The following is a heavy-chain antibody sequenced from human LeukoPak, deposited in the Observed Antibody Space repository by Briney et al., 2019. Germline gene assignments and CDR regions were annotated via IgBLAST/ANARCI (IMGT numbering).Heavy chain of an antibody. CDR2: MNPNSGNT. V-gene: IGHV1-8*01. CDR3: ARGREPGIAAAGSWADQHYYYGMDV. CDR1: GYTFTSYD. J-gene: IGHJ6*02. Sequence: ASVTVSCKASGYTFTSYDINWVRQAPGQGLEWMGWMNPNSGNTGYAQKFQGRVTMTRNTSISTAYMELSGLRSEDTAVYYCARGREPGIAAAGSWADQHYYYGMDVWGQGTTVTVSS. D-gene: IGHD6-13*01.